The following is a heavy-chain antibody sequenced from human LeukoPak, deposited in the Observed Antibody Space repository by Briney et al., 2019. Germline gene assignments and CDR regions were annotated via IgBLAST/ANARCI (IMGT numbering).Heavy chain of an antibody. CDR1: GFTFKNHW. CDR3: ARDADWASDY. D-gene: IGHD3/OR15-3a*01. V-gene: IGHV3-7*01. CDR2: MKQDGSEQ. Sequence: GGSLRLSCVASGFTFKNHWMVWVRQAPGKGLEWVANMKQDGSEQYYGDSVRGRFTIFRDNAKNSLYLQMNSLRVADTAVYDCARDADWASDYWGQGTLVTVSS. J-gene: IGHJ4*02.